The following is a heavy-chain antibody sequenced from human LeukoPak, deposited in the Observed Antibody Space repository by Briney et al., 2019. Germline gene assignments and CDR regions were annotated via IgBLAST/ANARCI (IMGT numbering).Heavy chain of an antibody. CDR1: GFNFNNYA. J-gene: IGHJ4*02. V-gene: IGHV3-23*01. CDR2: ISGSGGDT. CDR3: AKGPKLGDGFHCDY. Sequence: TGGSLRLSCAASGFNFNNYALSWVRQAPGKGLEWVSGISGSGGDTYYADSVKGRFTISRDISMNTLYLQMNSLRVEDTAVYYCAKGPKLGDGFHCDYWGQGTLVTVSS. D-gene: IGHD5-24*01.